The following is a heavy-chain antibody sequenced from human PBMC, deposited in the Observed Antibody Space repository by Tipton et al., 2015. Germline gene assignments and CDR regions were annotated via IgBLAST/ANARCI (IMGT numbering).Heavy chain of an antibody. Sequence: TLSLTCFLSGGSFYTYYGTWIRQPPGQGLEWIGEIYHSGTTNYNPSLRGRFTISLRTSKNQLSLRVVSVTAADTAIYYCARGGSPIIEMAYHHYGLDVWGQGTTVTVSS. D-gene: IGHD5-24*01. CDR1: GGSFYTYY. CDR3: ARGGSPIIEMAYHHYGLDV. J-gene: IGHJ6*02. V-gene: IGHV4-34*01. CDR2: IYHSGTT.